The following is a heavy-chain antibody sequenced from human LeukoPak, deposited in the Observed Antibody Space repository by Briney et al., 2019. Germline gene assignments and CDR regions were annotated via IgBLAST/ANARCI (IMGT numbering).Heavy chain of an antibody. V-gene: IGHV3-30*04. Sequence: GGSVRLSCAASGFTFSNYLKHWVRQAPVKGLQWVADISYDGSKKNYVGSVKGRFTISRDNFNNKVYLQMTSLTADDTAVCFCARDLNEKVLWVRGPDYWGQGTLVIVSS. J-gene: IGHJ4*02. D-gene: IGHD1-1*01. CDR2: ISYDGSKK. CDR3: ARDLNEKVLWVRGPDY. CDR1: GFTFSNYL.